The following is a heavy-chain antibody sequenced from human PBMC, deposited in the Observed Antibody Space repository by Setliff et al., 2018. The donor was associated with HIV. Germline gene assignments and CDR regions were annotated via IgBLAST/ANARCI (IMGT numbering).Heavy chain of an antibody. J-gene: IGHJ4*02. CDR3: ARERAALHYFDY. Sequence: PSETLSLTCTVSGGSISSSSYYWGWIRQPPGKGLEWIGGIFYTGSTYYNPSLKSRVTISVDTSKNQFSLKLSSVTAADTAVYYCARERAALHYFDYWGQGTLVTVS. V-gene: IGHV4-39*07. D-gene: IGHD6-13*01. CDR1: GGSISSSSYY. CDR2: IFYTGST.